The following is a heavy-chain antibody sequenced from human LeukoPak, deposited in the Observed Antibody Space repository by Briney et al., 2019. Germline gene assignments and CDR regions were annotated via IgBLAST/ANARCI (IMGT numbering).Heavy chain of an antibody. Sequence: GGSLRLSCSASGFTFSRYAMHWVRQAPGKGLEYVSAISSNGGSTYYADSVKGRFTISRDNSRNTLHLQMSSLRVEDTAVYYCARVDVVTVGKNAFDIWGQGTMVTVSS. CDR3: ARVDVVTVGKNAFDI. D-gene: IGHD4-23*01. V-gene: IGHV3-64D*06. CDR1: GFTFSRYA. J-gene: IGHJ3*02. CDR2: ISSNGGST.